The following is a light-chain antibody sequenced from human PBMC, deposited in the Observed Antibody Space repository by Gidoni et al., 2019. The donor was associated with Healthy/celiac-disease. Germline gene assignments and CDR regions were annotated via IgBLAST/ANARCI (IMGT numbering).Light chain of an antibody. Sequence: DIQMTQSPSTLSASVGDRVTITCRASQSISSWLAWYQQKPGKAPKLLIYDASSLESGVPSRFSGSGSGTEFTLTISSLQPDDFATYYCQQYNSYSRYTFGQXTKVEIK. CDR2: DAS. J-gene: IGKJ2*01. V-gene: IGKV1-5*01. CDR3: QQYNSYSRYT. CDR1: QSISSW.